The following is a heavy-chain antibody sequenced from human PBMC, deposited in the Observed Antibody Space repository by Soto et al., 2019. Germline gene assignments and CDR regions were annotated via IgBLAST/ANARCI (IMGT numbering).Heavy chain of an antibody. CDR2: ISYDGSNK. Sequence: PGGSLRLSCAASGFTFSSYGMHWVRQAPGKGLEWVAVISYDGSNKYYADSVKGRFTISRDNSKNTLYLQMNSLRAEDTAVYYCAKDLQLYFDYWGQGTLVTVSS. CDR1: GFTFSSYG. CDR3: AKDLQLYFDY. J-gene: IGHJ4*02. D-gene: IGHD5-18*01. V-gene: IGHV3-30*18.